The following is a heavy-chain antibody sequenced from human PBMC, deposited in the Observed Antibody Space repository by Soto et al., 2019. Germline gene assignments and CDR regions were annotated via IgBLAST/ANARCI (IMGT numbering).Heavy chain of an antibody. J-gene: IGHJ5*02. CDR2: VYFSGNT. Sequence: SETLSLTCTVSGGSLSSHYWTWIRQSPGKGLEWIGYVYFSGNTNYNPSLKSRVTISIDTSKNQFSLRLASVTAADTACYYCGSVRPSGYVLSWGQGTLVTVSS. CDR3: GSVRPSGYVLS. V-gene: IGHV4-59*11. D-gene: IGHD6-25*01. CDR1: GGSLSSHY.